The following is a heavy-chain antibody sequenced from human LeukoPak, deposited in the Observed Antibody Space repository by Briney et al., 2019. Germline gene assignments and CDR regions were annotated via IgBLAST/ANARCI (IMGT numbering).Heavy chain of an antibody. V-gene: IGHV1-8*01. CDR3: AREKRYYYDSSGYYSDYYYYGMDV. CDR1: GYTFTSYD. CDR2: MNPNSGNT. J-gene: IGHJ6*02. D-gene: IGHD3-22*01. Sequence: ASVKVSCKASGYTFTSYDINWVRQATGQGLEWMGWMNPNSGNTGYAQKFQGRVTMTRDTSTSTVYMELSSLRSEDTAVYYCAREKRYYYDSSGYYSDYYYYGMDVWGQGTTVTVSS.